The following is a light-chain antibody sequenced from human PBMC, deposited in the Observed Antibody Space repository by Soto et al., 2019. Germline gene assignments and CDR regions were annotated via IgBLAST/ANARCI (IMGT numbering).Light chain of an antibody. Sequence: QAVVTQPPSVSGAPGQRVTISCTGNSSNLGAGYDVHWYQQLPGAAPKLVIFGNRNRPSGVPERFSGSKSGTSASLAITGLQAEDKADYYCQAYDYSLTASVFGGGTKLTVL. V-gene: IGLV1-40*01. CDR1: SSNLGAGYD. J-gene: IGLJ3*02. CDR3: QAYDYSLTASV. CDR2: GNR.